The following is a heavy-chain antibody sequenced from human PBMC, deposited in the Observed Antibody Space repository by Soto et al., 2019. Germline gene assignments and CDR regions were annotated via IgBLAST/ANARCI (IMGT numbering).Heavy chain of an antibody. CDR1: GFTFSTYV. D-gene: IGHD2-15*01. V-gene: IGHV3-23*01. J-gene: IGHJ3*02. CDR3: AKKYCSGASCPGAFDI. Sequence: EVQVLESGGGLVQPGGSLRLSCAASGFTFSTYVINWVRQAPGKGLEWVSAVSTSGDSTYYADSVRGRFTISRDNSKNTLFLKMSSLRADDTAVYYCAKKYCSGASCPGAFDIWGQGTMVTVSS. CDR2: VSTSGDST.